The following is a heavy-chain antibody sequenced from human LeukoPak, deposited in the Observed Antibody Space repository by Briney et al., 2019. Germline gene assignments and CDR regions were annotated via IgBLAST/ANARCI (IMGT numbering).Heavy chain of an antibody. Sequence: ASVKVSCKASGGTFSSYAISWVRQAPGQGLEWMGGIIPIFGTANYAQKFQGRVTITTAESTSTAYMELSSLRSEDTAVYYCARETGEIAADNNWFDPWGQGTLVTVSS. J-gene: IGHJ5*02. V-gene: IGHV1-69*05. CDR1: GGTFSSYA. D-gene: IGHD6-13*01. CDR2: IIPIFGTA. CDR3: ARETGEIAADNNWFDP.